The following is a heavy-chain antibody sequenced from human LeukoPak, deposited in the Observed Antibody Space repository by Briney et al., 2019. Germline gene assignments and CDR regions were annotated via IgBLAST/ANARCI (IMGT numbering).Heavy chain of an antibody. J-gene: IGHJ6*03. Sequence: SVKVSCTASGGTFSSYAISWVRQAPGQGLEWMGGIIPIFGTANYAQKFQGRVTITTDESTSTAYMELSSLRSEDTAVYYCAREGGQADYYYYYMDVWGKGTTVTVSS. CDR2: IIPIFGTA. CDR1: GGTFSSYA. D-gene: IGHD3-16*01. V-gene: IGHV1-69*05. CDR3: AREGGQADYYYYYMDV.